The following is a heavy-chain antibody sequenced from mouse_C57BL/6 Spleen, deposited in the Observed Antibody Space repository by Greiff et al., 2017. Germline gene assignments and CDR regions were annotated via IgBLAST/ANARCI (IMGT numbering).Heavy chain of an antibody. CDR2: INPNNGGT. Sequence: EVQLQQSGPELVKPGASVKIPCKASGYTFTDYNMDWVKQSHGKSLEWIGDINPNNGGTIYNQKFKGKATLTVDTSSSTAYMELRSLTSEDTAVYYCARPHGYSWYFDVWGTGTTVTVSS. J-gene: IGHJ1*03. D-gene: IGHD2-3*01. CDR3: ARPHGYSWYFDV. CDR1: GYTFTDYN. V-gene: IGHV1-18*01.